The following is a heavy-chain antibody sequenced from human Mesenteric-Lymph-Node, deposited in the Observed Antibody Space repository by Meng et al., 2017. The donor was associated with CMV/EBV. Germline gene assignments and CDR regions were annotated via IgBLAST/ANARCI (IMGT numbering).Heavy chain of an antibody. CDR2: INHSGST. Sequence: GKQQQGAAGFLKPPETLSPTGPVDGGSFSGYYWSWIRQPPGKGLEWIGEINHSGSTNYNPSLKSRVTISVDTSKNQFSLKLSSVTAADTAVYYCARHQRWLKSEGGFNYWGQGTLVTVSS. J-gene: IGHJ4*02. D-gene: IGHD4-23*01. V-gene: IGHV4-34*01. CDR3: ARHQRWLKSEGGFNY. CDR1: GGSFSGYY.